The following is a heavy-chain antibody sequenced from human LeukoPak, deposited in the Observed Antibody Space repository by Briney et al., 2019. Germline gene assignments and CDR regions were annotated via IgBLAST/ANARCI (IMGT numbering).Heavy chain of an antibody. CDR2: ISYDGSNK. J-gene: IGHJ6*02. V-gene: IGHV3-30*18. Sequence: PGGSLRLSCAASGFTFSSFGMHWVRQAPGKGLEWVAVISYDGSNKYYADSVRGRFTISRDNSKNTLYLQMNSLRAEDTAVYYCAKVDCSRTSCYAGNYYYGMDVWGQGTTVTVSS. CDR1: GFTFSSFG. D-gene: IGHD2-2*01. CDR3: AKVDCSRTSCYAGNYYYGMDV.